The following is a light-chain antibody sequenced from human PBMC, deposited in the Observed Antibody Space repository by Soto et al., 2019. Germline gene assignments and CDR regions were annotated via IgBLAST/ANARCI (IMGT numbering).Light chain of an antibody. J-gene: IGLJ2*01. V-gene: IGLV3-27*01. Sequence: SYELTQPSSVSVSPGQTATITCSGDVLAKKFARWFQRKPGQAPVMVIYKDSERPSGIPERFSGSTSETTVTLTISGAQVEDEAEYYCYSESDSNLIFGGGTKLTV. CDR2: KDS. CDR3: YSESDSNLI. CDR1: VLAKKF.